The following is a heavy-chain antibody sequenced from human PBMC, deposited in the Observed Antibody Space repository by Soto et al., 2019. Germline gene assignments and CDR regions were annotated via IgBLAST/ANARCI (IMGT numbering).Heavy chain of an antibody. V-gene: IGHV4-31*03. D-gene: IGHD2-2*01. CDR3: AREIRLCSRTSCNTYNWFDP. CDR1: GGSISSGGYY. J-gene: IGHJ5*02. Sequence: QVQLQESGPGLVKPSQTLSLTCTVSGGSISSGGYYWSWIRQHPGKGLEGIGYIYYSGSTYYNPSLKSRVTISVDTSKNQYSRKLSSVTAADTAVYYCAREIRLCSRTSCNTYNWFDPWGQGTLVTVSS. CDR2: IYYSGST.